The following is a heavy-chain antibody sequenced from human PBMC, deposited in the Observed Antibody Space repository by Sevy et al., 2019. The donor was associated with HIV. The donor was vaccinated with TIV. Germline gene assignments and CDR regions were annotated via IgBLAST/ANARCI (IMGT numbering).Heavy chain of an antibody. D-gene: IGHD2-2*01. CDR1: GFTFSSYS. J-gene: IGHJ5*02. CDR2: ISSSSSYI. CDR3: ARRDCSSTSCWFDP. V-gene: IGHV3-21*01. Sequence: GGSLRLSCAASGFTFSSYSMNWVRQAPGKGLEWVSSISSSSSYIYYADSVKGRFTISRDNAKNSLYLQMNSLRAEDTAVYYCARRDCSSTSCWFDPRGQGTLVTVSS.